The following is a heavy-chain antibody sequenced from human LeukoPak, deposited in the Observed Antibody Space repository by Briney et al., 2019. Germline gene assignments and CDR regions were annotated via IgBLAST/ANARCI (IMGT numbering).Heavy chain of an antibody. V-gene: IGHV3-48*03. J-gene: IGHJ4*02. CDR3: ARGASRLLIN. CDR1: GFTVSSYE. D-gene: IGHD5-12*01. CDR2: ISSSGSTI. Sequence: GASLRLSCAASGFTVSSYEMNWVRQAPGKGLEWVSYISSSGSTIYYADSVKGRFTISRDNAKNSLYLQMNSLRAEDTAVYYCARGASRLLINWGQGTLVTVSS.